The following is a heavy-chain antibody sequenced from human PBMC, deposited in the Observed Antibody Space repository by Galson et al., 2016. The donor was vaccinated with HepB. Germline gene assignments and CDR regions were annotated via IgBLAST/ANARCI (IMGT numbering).Heavy chain of an antibody. CDR3: TTVLSTASMSGWYDWGFDS. D-gene: IGHD6-19*01. CDR1: GFTFTNAW. J-gene: IGHJ4*02. CDR2: IKSKIDGGTV. V-gene: IGHV3-15*07. Sequence: SLRLSCAASGFTFTNAWMNWVRQAPGKGLEWVGRIKSKIDGGTVDYAAPVKGRFTISGDDSKNTLYLQMTSLRTEDTAVYYCTTVLSTASMSGWYDWGFDSWAREPWSASPQ.